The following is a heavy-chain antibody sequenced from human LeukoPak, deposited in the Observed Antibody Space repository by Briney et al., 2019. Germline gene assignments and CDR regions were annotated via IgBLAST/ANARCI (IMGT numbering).Heavy chain of an antibody. J-gene: IGHJ5*02. D-gene: IGHD3-22*01. V-gene: IGHV7-4-1*02. CDR2: INTNTGNP. CDR1: GYSFTNYG. Sequence: ASVKVSCKASGYSFTNYGMNWVRQAPGQGLEWMGWINTNTGNPTYAQGFTGRFVFSLDTSVSTAYLQISSLKAEDTAVYYCARDQDSSGYVWFDPWGQGTLVTVSS. CDR3: ARDQDSSGYVWFDP.